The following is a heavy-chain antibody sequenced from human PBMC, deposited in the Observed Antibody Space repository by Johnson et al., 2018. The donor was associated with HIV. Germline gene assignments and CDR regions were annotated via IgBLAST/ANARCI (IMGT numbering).Heavy chain of an antibody. CDR2: ISTSGGTL. V-gene: IGHV3-48*04. CDR1: GFTFSNYW. Sequence: EVQLVESGGGLVQPGGSLRLSCGASGFTFSNYWMQWVRQAPGKGLELLSYISTSGGTLYYADSVKDRFTIFRDNAKSSLYLQMNSLRVEDTAIYYCAREKLRYSRPSKHDAFDIWGQGTMVTVSS. J-gene: IGHJ3*02. D-gene: IGHD6-13*01. CDR3: AREKLRYSRPSKHDAFDI.